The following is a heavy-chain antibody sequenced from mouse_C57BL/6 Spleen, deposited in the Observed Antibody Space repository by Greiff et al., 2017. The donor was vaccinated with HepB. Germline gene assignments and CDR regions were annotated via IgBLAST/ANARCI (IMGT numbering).Heavy chain of an antibody. CDR3: ARSSQLGWGFAY. CDR2: IDPSDSYT. Sequence: QVQLQQPGAELVMPGASVKLSCKASGYTFTSYWMHWVKQRPGQGLEWIGEIDPSDSYTNYNQKFKGKSTLTVDKSSSTAYMQLSSLTSEDSAVYYCARSSQLGWGFAYWGQGTLVTVSA. D-gene: IGHD4-1*02. V-gene: IGHV1-69*01. CDR1: GYTFTSYW. J-gene: IGHJ3*01.